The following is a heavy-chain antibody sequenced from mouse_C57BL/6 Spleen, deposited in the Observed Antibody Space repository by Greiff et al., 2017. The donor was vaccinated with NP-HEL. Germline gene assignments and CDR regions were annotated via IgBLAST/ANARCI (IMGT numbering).Heavy chain of an antibody. CDR3: GRRGFEY. CDR2: ISSGSSTI. V-gene: IGHV5-17*01. Sequence: DVQLVESGGGLVKPGGSLKLSCAASGFTFSDYGMHWVRQAPEKGLEWVAYISSGSSTIYYADTVKGRVTISRDNTKNTLFLQVTRLGSEDSAVCYCGRRGFEYWGQGTTLTVSS. CDR1: GFTFSDYG. J-gene: IGHJ2*01.